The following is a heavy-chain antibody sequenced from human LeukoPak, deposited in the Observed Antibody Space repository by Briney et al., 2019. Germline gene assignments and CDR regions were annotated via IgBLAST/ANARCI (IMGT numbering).Heavy chain of an antibody. CDR2: INSDGSGT. V-gene: IGHV3-74*01. CDR1: GFTFNNYW. CDR3: TRVGNWAHGY. D-gene: IGHD1-1*01. Sequence: GGSLRLSCAASGFTFNNYWMHWVRHAPGKGLVWVARINSDGSGTNHADSVKGPFTISRDNAKNTLYLQMNSLRAEDTAVYYCTRVGNWAHGYWGQGALVTVSS. J-gene: IGHJ4*02.